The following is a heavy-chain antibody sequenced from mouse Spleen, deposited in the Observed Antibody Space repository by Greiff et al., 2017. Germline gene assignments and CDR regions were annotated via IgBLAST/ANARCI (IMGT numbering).Heavy chain of an antibody. V-gene: IGHV1S22*01. CDR1: GYTFTSYW. CDR2: IYPGSGST. J-gene: IGHJ2*01. CDR3: TRGGLY. Sequence: LQQPGSELVRPGASVKLSCKASGYTFTSYWMHWVKQRPGQGLEWIGNIYPGSGSTNYDEKFKSKATLTVDTSSSTAYMQLSSLTSEDSAVYYCTRGGLYWGQGTTLTVSS.